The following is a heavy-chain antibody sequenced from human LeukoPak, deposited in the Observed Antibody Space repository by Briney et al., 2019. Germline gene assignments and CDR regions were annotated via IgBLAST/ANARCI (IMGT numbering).Heavy chain of an antibody. D-gene: IGHD2-21*02. V-gene: IGHV3-23*01. J-gene: IGHJ4*02. CDR3: AKPMVVTAIFPDFDY. CDR1: GFTFSSYA. Sequence: QSGGSLRLSCSASGFTFSSYAMSWVRQAPGKGREWVSTIGGSDTNTYYADSVKGRFSISRDNAKNTLYLRMYSLRAEDTAAYYCAKPMVVTAIFPDFDYWGQGTPVTVSS. CDR2: IGGSDTNT.